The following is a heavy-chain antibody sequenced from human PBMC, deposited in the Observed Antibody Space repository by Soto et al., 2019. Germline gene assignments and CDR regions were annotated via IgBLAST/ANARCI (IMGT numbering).Heavy chain of an antibody. V-gene: IGHV3-23*01. CDR1: GFTFSSYA. CDR3: ANYYGDYAGGEFFQH. CDR2: ITGSGGSK. D-gene: IGHD4-17*01. J-gene: IGHJ1*01. Sequence: EVQLLESGGGLVQPGGSLRLSCATSGFTFSSYAMNWVRQAPGKGLEWVSAITGSGGSKWYADSVKGRFTISRDNSKNTLYLQMNSLRAEDTALYYCANYYGDYAGGEFFQHWGQGTLVTVSS.